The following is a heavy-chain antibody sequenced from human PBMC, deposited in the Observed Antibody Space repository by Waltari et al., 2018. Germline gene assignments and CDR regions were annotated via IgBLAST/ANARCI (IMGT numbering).Heavy chain of an antibody. CDR1: GGSISSSSYY. D-gene: IGHD3-22*01. V-gene: IGHV4-39*01. J-gene: IGHJ3*02. CDR2: IYYSGST. Sequence: QLQLQESGPGLVKPSETLSLTCTVSGGSISSSSYYWGWIRQPPGKGLAWIGSIYYSGSTYYNPSLKSRVTISVDTSKNQFSLKLSSVTAADTAVYYCASFIVDYYDSSGFPPRDAFDIWGQGTMVTVSS. CDR3: ASFIVDYYDSSGFPPRDAFDI.